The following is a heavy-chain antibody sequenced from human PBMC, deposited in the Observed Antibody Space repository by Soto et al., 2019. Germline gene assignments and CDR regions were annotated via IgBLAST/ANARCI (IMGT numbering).Heavy chain of an antibody. J-gene: IGHJ3*02. V-gene: IGHV3-11*01. D-gene: IGHD3-10*01. Sequence: QVQLVESGGGLVKPGGSLRLSCAASGFTFSDYYMTWIRQAPGKGLEWVSHIRYDGTTIHYADSVKGRFTISRDNAKNSLFLQMNSLCAEDTAVYYCARAVASYDAFDMWGQGTLVTVSS. CDR2: IRYDGTTI. CDR1: GFTFSDYY. CDR3: ARAVASYDAFDM.